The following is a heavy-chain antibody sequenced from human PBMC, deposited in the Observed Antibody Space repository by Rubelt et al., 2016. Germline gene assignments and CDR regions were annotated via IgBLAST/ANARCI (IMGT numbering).Heavy chain of an antibody. Sequence: QLQLQESGPGLVKPSETLSLTCTVSGGSISSSSYYWSWIRHPPGKGLEWIGEINHSGSTNYNPSLRGRVTISVDTSTNQFSLKLSSVTAADTAVYYCAKSHPIAARPRYYYYGMDVWGQGTTVTVSS. V-gene: IGHV4-39*07. J-gene: IGHJ6*02. CDR1: GGSISSSSYY. D-gene: IGHD6-6*01. CDR3: AKSHPIAARPRYYYYGMDV. CDR2: INHSGST.